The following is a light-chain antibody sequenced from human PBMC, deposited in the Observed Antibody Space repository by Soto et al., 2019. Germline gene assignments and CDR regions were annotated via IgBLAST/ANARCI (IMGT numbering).Light chain of an antibody. J-gene: IGKJ1*01. CDR3: QQYGSTPGT. CDR2: GAS. V-gene: IGKV3-20*01. Sequence: EIVMSQSPSTLSVSPGERATLSCRASQSVSSNLAWYQQKPGQAPRLLFFGASIRATGLPDRFSGGGSGTDFTLTISRLEPEDFAVYYCQQYGSTPGTSGQGTRWIT. CDR1: QSVSSN.